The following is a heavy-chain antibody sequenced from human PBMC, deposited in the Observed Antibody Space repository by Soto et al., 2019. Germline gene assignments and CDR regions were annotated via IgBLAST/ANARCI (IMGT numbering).Heavy chain of an antibody. CDR2: INPNSGGT. CDR3: ARGYYDYVWGSYRHSGHQEY. CDR1: GYAFTGYY. Sequence: GASVKVSCKASGYAFTGYYMHWVRQAPGQGLEWRGWINPNSGGTNYAQKFQGRVTMTRDTSISTDYMELSRLRSDDTAVYYCARGYYDYVWGSYRHSGHQEYWGQGTMVTVSS. V-gene: IGHV1-2*02. D-gene: IGHD3-16*02. J-gene: IGHJ4*02.